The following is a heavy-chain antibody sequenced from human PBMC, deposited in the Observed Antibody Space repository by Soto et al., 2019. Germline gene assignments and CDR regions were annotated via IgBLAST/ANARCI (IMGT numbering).Heavy chain of an antibody. CDR2: IYFSGST. V-gene: IGHV4-59*01. Sequence: SETLSLTCTVSGGSISGSFWSWIRQPPGKGLEWIGNIYFSGSTNYNPSLKSRVTISIDTSKNQFSLKVTSVTAADTAVYFCARSTVRHAFDIWGQGTMVTVSS. CDR1: GGSISGSF. CDR3: ARSTVRHAFDI. D-gene: IGHD4-17*01. J-gene: IGHJ3*02.